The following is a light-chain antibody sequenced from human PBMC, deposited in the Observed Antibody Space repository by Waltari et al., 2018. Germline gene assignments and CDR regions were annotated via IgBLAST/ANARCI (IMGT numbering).Light chain of an antibody. V-gene: IGLV1-51*01. CDR1: SSNIGKNP. J-gene: IGLJ3*02. Sequence: QSGLTQPPSVSAAPGQQVTISCSATSSNIGKNPVFWYQQLPGTAPKLLIYDNNERPSGIPDRFSGSKSGTSATLGITGLQTGDEADFYCASWDSSLSAGVFGGGTKLTVL. CDR2: DNN. CDR3: ASWDSSLSAGV.